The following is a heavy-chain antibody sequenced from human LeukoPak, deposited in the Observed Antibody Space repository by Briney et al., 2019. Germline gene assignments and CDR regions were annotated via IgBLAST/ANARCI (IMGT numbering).Heavy chain of an antibody. CDR1: GFTFSSYG. CDR3: GRCLPLAYYFDY. D-gene: IGHD5-12*01. CDR2: ISYDGSNK. Sequence: GGSLRLSCAASGFTFSSYGMHWVRQAPGKGLEWVAVISYDGSNKYYADSVKGRFTISRDNSNNTLYLQMNSLRAEDTAVYYCGRCLPLAYYFDYGARGPLATVS. V-gene: IGHV3-30*12. J-gene: IGHJ4*02.